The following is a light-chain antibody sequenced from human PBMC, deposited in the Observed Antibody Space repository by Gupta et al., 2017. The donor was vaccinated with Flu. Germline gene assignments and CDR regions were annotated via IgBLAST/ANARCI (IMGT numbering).Light chain of an antibody. CDR1: ELPKQY. Sequence: SYELTQPPSVSVSPGQTAKIPCSGDELPKQYTYWYQQKPGQAPALVIYRDNERPPGIPERFSGSSSGTTVTLTISGVQAEDEADYHCQSSHSSGTVIFGGGTKLTVL. CDR3: QSSHSSGTVI. V-gene: IGLV3-25*02. J-gene: IGLJ2*01. CDR2: RDN.